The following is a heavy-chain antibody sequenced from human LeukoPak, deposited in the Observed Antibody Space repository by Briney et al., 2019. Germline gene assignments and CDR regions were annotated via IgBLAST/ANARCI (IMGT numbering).Heavy chain of an antibody. CDR2: ISAYNGNT. CDR1: GYTFTSYG. Sequence: ASVKVSCKASGYTFTSYGISWVRQAPGQGLEWMGWISAYNGNTNTAQTLQDRVTMTTDTSTSTAYMELRSLRSDDTAVYYCARLSGSYYRPATLIDYWGQGTLVTVSS. D-gene: IGHD1-26*01. CDR3: ARLSGSYYRPATLIDY. J-gene: IGHJ4*02. V-gene: IGHV1-18*01.